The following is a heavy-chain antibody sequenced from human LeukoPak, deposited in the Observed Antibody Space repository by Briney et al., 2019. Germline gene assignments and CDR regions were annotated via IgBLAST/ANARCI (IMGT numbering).Heavy chain of an antibody. Sequence: ASVKVSCKASGYTFTGYYIHWVRQAPGQGLEWMAWINPDSGGTNYAQKFQGRVTMTTDTSTSTVYMELSSLISDDTAVYYCARVDTVNYYYYMDVWGKGTPVTVSS. D-gene: IGHD5-18*01. CDR3: ARVDTVNYYYYMDV. V-gene: IGHV1-2*02. CDR2: INPDSGGT. CDR1: GYTFTGYY. J-gene: IGHJ6*03.